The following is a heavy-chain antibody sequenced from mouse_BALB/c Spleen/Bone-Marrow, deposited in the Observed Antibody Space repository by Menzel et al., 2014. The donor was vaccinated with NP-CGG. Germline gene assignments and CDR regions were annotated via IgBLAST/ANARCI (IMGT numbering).Heavy chain of an antibody. CDR1: GFTFXDYY. D-gene: IGHD2-3*01. J-gene: IGHJ4*01. CDR3: ARYDGYSDNAMDY. Sequence: EVKLVESGGGLVQPGGSLRLSCAPSGFTFXDYYMNWVRQPPGKALEWLGFIRNRANGYTTEFSASVKGRFTISRDNSQSILYLQINTLRAEDSATYYCARYDGYSDNAMDYWGQGTSVTVSS. V-gene: IGHV7-3*02. CDR2: IRNRANGYTT.